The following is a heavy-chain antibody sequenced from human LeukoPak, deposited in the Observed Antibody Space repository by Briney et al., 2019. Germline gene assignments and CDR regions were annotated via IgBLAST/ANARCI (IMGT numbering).Heavy chain of an antibody. J-gene: IGHJ6*03. CDR3: ARGPYYYGSGSNMDYYYMDV. CDR2: INHSGST. D-gene: IGHD3-10*01. CDR1: GGSFSGYY. V-gene: IGHV4-34*01. Sequence: PSETLSLTCAAYGGSFSGYYWSWIRQPPGKGLEWIGEINHSGSTNYNPSLKSRVTISVDTSKNQFSLKLSSVTAADTAVYYCARGPYYYGSGSNMDYYYMDVWGKGTTVTVSS.